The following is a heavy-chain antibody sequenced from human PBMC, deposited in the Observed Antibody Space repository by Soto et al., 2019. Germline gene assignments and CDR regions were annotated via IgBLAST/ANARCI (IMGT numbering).Heavy chain of an antibody. V-gene: IGHV4-31*03. Sequence: TLSLTCTVSGGSISSGGYYWSWIRQHPGKGLEWIGYIYYSGSTYYNPSLKSRVTISVDTSKNQFSLKLSSVTAADTAVYYCARGSVVAATLFDYWGQGTLVTVSS. D-gene: IGHD2-15*01. CDR3: ARGSVVAATLFDY. J-gene: IGHJ4*02. CDR1: GGSISSGGYY. CDR2: IYYSGST.